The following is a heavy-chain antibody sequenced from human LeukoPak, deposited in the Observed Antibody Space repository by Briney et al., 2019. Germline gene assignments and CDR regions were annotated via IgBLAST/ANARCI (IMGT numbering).Heavy chain of an antibody. CDR3: AKAHSSGPYYYGMDV. CDR2: ISWNSGSI. Sequence: GGSLRLSCAASGFTFDDYAMHWVRQAPGKGLEWVSGISWNSGSIGYADSVEGRFTISRDNAKNSLYLQMNSLRAEDTALYYCAKAHSSGPYYYGMDVWGQGTTVTVSS. D-gene: IGHD6-25*01. J-gene: IGHJ6*02. CDR1: GFTFDDYA. V-gene: IGHV3-9*01.